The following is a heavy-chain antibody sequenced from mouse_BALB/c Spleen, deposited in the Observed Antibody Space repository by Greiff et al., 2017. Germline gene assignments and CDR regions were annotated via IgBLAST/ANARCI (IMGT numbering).Heavy chain of an antibody. CDR3: ARGGNSSGYVWFAY. J-gene: IGHJ3*01. CDR1: GYTFSSYW. Sequence: VQLQQSGAELMKPGASVKISCKATGYTFSSYWIEWVKQRPGHGIEWIGEILPGSGSTNYNEKFKGKATFTADTSSNTAYMQLSSLTSEDSAVYYCARGGNSSGYVWFAYWGQGTLVTVSA. D-gene: IGHD3-1*01. V-gene: IGHV1-9*01. CDR2: ILPGSGST.